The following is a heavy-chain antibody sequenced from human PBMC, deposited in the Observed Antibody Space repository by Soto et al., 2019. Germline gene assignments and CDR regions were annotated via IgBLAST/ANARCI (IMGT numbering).Heavy chain of an antibody. CDR2: IYYSGST. CDR3: ASHGYCSSTSCYNWFDP. J-gene: IGHJ5*02. D-gene: IGHD2-2*01. Sequence: QLQLQESGPGLVKPSETLSLTCTVSGGSISSSSYYWGWIRQPPGKGLEWIGSIYYSGSTYYNPSLKSRVTMSVDTSKNQFSLKLSSVNAADTAVYYCASHGYCSSTSCYNWFDPWGQGTLVTVSS. CDR1: GGSISSSSYY. V-gene: IGHV4-39*01.